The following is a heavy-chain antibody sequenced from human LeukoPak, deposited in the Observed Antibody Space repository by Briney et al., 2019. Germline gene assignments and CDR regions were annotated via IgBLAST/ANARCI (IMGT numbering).Heavy chain of an antibody. D-gene: IGHD3-10*01. CDR3: ARVGAYYGSGSYSTNFDY. V-gene: IGHV1-8*01. CDR1: GYTFTSYD. Sequence: ASVTVSCTASGYTFTSYDINWVRQATGQGLEWMGWMNPNSGNTGYAQKFQGRVTMTRNTSISTAYMELSSLRSEDTAVYYCARVGAYYGSGSYSTNFDYWGQGTLVTVSS. CDR2: MNPNSGNT. J-gene: IGHJ4*02.